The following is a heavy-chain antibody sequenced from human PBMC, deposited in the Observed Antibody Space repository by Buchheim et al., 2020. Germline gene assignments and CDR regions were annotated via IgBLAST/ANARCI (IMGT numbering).Heavy chain of an antibody. CDR3: ARAGGSSSAEH. V-gene: IGHV3-11*01. CDR2: ISSSNTM. Sequence: QVQLVESGGGLVKPGGSLRLSCAASGFTFSDYYMSWIRQAPGKGLEWVSYISSSNTMYYADSVKGRFTISRDNAKNSLYLQMNSLRGEDTAVYYCARAGGSSSAEHWGQGTL. CDR1: GFTFSDYY. D-gene: IGHD6-6*01. J-gene: IGHJ4*02.